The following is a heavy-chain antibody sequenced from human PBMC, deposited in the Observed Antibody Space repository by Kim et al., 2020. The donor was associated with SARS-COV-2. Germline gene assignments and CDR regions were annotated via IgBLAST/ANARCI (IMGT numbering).Heavy chain of an antibody. V-gene: IGHV3-30*18. CDR1: GFTFSRYG. D-gene: IGHD5-18*01. CDR2: ISYDGSNK. J-gene: IGHJ6*02. CDR3: AKEKLKDTAMFLYYYYYGMDV. Sequence: GGSLRLSCAASGFTFSRYGMHWVRQAPGKGLEWVAVISYDGSNKYYADSVKGRFTISRDNSKNTLYLQMNSLRAEDTAVYYCAKEKLKDTAMFLYYYYYGMDVWGQGATVTVSS.